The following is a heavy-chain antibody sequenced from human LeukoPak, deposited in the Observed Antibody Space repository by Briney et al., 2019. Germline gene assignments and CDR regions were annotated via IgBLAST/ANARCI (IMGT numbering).Heavy chain of an antibody. D-gene: IGHD3-10*01. V-gene: IGHV6-1*01. CDR2: TYYRSKWYN. CDR1: GDSVSSNSAA. Sequence: SQTLSLTCAISGDSVSSNSAAWNWIRQSPSRGLEWLGRTYYRSKWYNDYAVSVKSRITINPDTSKNQFSLQLNSVTPEDTAVYYCAREGYYGSGTPQGYYYYGMDVWGQGTTVTVSS. J-gene: IGHJ6*02. CDR3: AREGYYGSGTPQGYYYYGMDV.